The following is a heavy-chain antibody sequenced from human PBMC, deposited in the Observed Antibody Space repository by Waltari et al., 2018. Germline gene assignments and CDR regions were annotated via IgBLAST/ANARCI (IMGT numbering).Heavy chain of an antibody. V-gene: IGHV3-74*03. D-gene: IGHD6-25*01. CDR3: ARDPPGVAAAGPGRG. Sequence: EVQLVESGGGLVQPGGSLRLSCAASGFIFSSHWMHWVRQPPGKGLGWVSRFRGDGGDSTYADSVKGRFTISRDNAKNTLYLQMNSLRAEDTAVYFCARDPPGVAAAGPGRGWGQGTLVTVSS. CDR2: FRGDGGDS. CDR1: GFIFSSHW. J-gene: IGHJ4*02.